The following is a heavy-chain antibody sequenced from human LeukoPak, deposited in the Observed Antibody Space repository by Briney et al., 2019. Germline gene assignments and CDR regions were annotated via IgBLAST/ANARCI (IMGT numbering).Heavy chain of an antibody. J-gene: IGHJ1*01. CDR3: ARQDGPLYCGGDCYYFQH. V-gene: IGHV1-2*04. CDR1: GYTFTGYY. Sequence: ASVKVSCKASGYTFTGYYMHWVRQAPGQGLEWMGWINPNSGGTNYAQKFQGWVTMTRDTSISTAYMELSRLRSDDTAVYYCARQDGPLYCGGDCYYFQHWGQGTLVTVSS. CDR2: INPNSGGT. D-gene: IGHD2-21*02.